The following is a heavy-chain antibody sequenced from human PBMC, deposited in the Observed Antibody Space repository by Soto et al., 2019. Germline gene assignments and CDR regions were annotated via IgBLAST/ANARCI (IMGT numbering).Heavy chain of an antibody. CDR1: GFTFSSYV. CDR3: SKWSGFWDA. J-gene: IGHJ5*02. V-gene: IGHV3-23*01. D-gene: IGHD3-10*01. Sequence: GAPLTLSCAASGFTFSSYVMNWVRQAPGKGLEWVSGISDSGGNTWYADSVKGRFTISRDNSKNTLFLQMNSLRAEDTAVYFCSKWSGFWDAWGQGTLVTVSS. CDR2: ISDSGGNT.